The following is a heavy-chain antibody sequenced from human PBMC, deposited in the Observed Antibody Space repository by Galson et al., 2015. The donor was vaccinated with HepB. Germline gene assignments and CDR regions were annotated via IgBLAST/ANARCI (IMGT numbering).Heavy chain of an antibody. CDR3: AREPAGRFYFDY. J-gene: IGHJ4*02. CDR1: GGTFSSYA. CDR2: INPSGGSP. Sequence: SVKVSCKASGGTFSSYAISWVRQAPGQGLEWMGIINPSGGSPSYPRKFQGRVTMTRDTSTSTVYMELSSLRSEDTAVYYCAREPAGRFYFDYWGQGTLVTVSS. D-gene: IGHD3-16*01. V-gene: IGHV1-46*01.